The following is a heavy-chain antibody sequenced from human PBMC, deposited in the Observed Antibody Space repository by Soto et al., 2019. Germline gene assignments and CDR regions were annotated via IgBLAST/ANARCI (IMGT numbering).Heavy chain of an antibody. CDR1: GGSISSYY. V-gene: IGHV4-59*01. D-gene: IGHD6-13*01. Sequence: SETLSLTCTVSGGSISSYYWSWIRQPPGKGLEWIGYIYYSGSTNYNPSLKSRVTISVDTSKNQFSLKLSSVTAADTAVYYCARTRIIAAAGIRFFDYWGQGTLDTVSS. CDR3: ARTRIIAAAGIRFFDY. J-gene: IGHJ4*02. CDR2: IYYSGST.